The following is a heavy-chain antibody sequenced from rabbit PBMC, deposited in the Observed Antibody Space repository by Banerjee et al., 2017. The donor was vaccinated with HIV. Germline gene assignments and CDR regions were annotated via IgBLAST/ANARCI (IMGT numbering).Heavy chain of an antibody. CDR2: IYTGSSGRT. D-gene: IGHD6-1*01. CDR3: ARDMGDGSGAYAYAAFNL. Sequence: QEQLEESGGDLVKPEGSLTLTCTASGFTISSSYYMCWVRQAPGKGLEWIACIYTGSSGRTDYASWAKGRFTISKTSSTTVTLQMTSLTAADTATYFCARDMGDGSGAYAYAAFNLWGQGTLVTVS. J-gene: IGHJ4*01. CDR1: GFTISSSYY. V-gene: IGHV1S45*01.